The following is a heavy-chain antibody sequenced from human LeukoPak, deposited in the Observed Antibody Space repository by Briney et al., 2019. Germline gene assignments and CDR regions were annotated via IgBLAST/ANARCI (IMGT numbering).Heavy chain of an antibody. Sequence: SETLSLTCTVSGGSISSYYWSWIRQPAGKGLEWIGRIHTSGSTNYNPSLKSRVTMSVDTSKNQFSLKLSSVTAADTAVYFCARAYSSSWYFNWFDPWGQGTLVTVSS. CDR1: GGSISSYY. CDR3: ARAYSSSWYFNWFDP. CDR2: IHTSGST. D-gene: IGHD6-13*01. J-gene: IGHJ5*02. V-gene: IGHV4-4*07.